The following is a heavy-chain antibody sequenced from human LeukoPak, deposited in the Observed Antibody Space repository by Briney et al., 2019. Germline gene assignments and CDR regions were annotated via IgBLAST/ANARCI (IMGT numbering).Heavy chain of an antibody. V-gene: IGHV3-33*01. J-gene: IGHJ4*02. CDR1: GFTFSSYG. D-gene: IGHD3-16*01. Sequence: GKSLRLSCTASGFTFSSYGMHWVRQAPGKGLEWVAVIWYDGSNKYYADSVKGRFTISRDNSKNTLYLQMNSLRAEDTAVYYCARDWASLGYYFDYWGQGTLVTVSS. CDR3: ARDWASLGYYFDY. CDR2: IWYDGSNK.